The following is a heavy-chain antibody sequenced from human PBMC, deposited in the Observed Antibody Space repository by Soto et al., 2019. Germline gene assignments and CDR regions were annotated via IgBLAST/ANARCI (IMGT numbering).Heavy chain of an antibody. Sequence: QAGGSLRLSCAVSGVNFRTHSMNWARQAPGKGLEWLSTIDGVSGTDTFYAESVKGRFTISTDTSKNIVFLQMNRLRAEDTAVYFCTTDGGKYYSSSAYPSWGRGTLVTVSS. D-gene: IGHD3-16*01. CDR3: TTDGGKYYSSSAYPS. CDR1: GVNFRTHS. V-gene: IGHV3-23*01. CDR2: IDGVSGTDT. J-gene: IGHJ1*01.